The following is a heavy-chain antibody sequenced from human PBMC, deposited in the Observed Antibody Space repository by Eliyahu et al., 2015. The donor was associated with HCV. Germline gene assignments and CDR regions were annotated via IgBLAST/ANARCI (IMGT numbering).Heavy chain of an antibody. Sequence: QVQLQESRPGLVKPSETLSLTXTXXGGXISSYYWSWIRXPPGKGLEWIGYIYYSGSTNYNPSLKSRVTISVDTSKNQFSLKLSSVTAADTAVYYCARFPLRRWEIIDYWGQGTLVTVSS. CDR1: GGXISSYY. D-gene: IGHD1-26*01. V-gene: IGHV4-59*01. J-gene: IGHJ4*02. CDR2: IYYSGST. CDR3: ARFPLRRWEIIDY.